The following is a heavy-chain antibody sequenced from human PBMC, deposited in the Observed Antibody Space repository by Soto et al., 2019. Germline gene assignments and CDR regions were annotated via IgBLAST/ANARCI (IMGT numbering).Heavy chain of an antibody. J-gene: IGHJ6*02. CDR2: MFYSGLT. CDR3: APLTVSLSGPYGIHV. V-gene: IGHV4-39*01. CDR1: CYSVSSSGYY. Sequence: SETLSLTCSVSCYSVSSSGYYWAWIREPRGKGLEWIGSMFYSGLTYYNPSLKSRVTLSVDTSKNHFSVSLNSVTAADTAVYYCAPLTVSLSGPYGIHVWGQGTTVTVSS. D-gene: IGHD2-15*01.